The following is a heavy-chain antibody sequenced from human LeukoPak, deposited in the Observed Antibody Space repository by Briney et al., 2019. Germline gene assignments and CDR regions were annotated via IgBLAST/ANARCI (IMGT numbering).Heavy chain of an antibody. D-gene: IGHD6-19*01. Sequence: PSETLSLTCSVSGGSISHYYWSWIRQPPGKRLEWIGYMHYAGNTNYNPSLESRVTISLDTSKNQFSLKLSSVTAADTAVYYCARRGSGWYGAFDIWGQGTMVTVSS. CDR1: GGSISHYY. CDR3: ARRGSGWYGAFDI. CDR2: MHYAGNT. J-gene: IGHJ3*02. V-gene: IGHV4-59*08.